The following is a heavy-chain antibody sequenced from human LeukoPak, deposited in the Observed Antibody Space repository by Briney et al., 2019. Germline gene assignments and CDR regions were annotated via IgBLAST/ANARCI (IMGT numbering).Heavy chain of an antibody. CDR2: INPSGGST. V-gene: IGHV1-46*01. CDR3: AREGRYYYYYMDV. CDR1: GYTFTSYY. Sequence: GASVKVSCKASGYTFTSYYMHWVRQAPGQGLEWMGIINPSGGSTSYAQKFQGRVTMTRDMSTSTVYMELRSLRSDDTAVYYCAREGRYYYYYMDVWGKGTTVTVSS. J-gene: IGHJ6*03.